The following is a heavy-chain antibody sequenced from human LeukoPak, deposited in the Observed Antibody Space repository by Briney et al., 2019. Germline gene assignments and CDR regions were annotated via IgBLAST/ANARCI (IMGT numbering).Heavy chain of an antibody. D-gene: IGHD3-3*01. Sequence: SETLSLTCTVSGGSISSYYWSWIRQPPGKGLEWIGYIYYSGSTNYNPSLKSRVTISVDTFKNQFSLKLSSVTAADTAAYYCASTTIFGVVTFDYWGQGTLVTVSS. CDR2: IYYSGST. CDR3: ASTTIFGVVTFDY. J-gene: IGHJ4*02. V-gene: IGHV4-59*01. CDR1: GGSISSYY.